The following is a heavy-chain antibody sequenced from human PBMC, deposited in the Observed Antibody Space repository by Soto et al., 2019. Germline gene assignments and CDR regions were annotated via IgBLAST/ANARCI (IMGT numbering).Heavy chain of an antibody. V-gene: IGHV3-23*01. J-gene: IGHJ4*02. CDR3: AKDVNYDVLAGYYYY. Sequence: EVQLLESGGGLVQPGGSLRLSCAASDFTLSSYGMTWVRQLPGKGLEWVSTIRGRGATTYYADSVKGRFTISRDDSKTTLYLQMNSLGVDDTAVYFCAKDVNYDVLAGYYYYWGQGTGVTVSS. D-gene: IGHD3-9*01. CDR1: DFTLSSYG. CDR2: IRGRGATT.